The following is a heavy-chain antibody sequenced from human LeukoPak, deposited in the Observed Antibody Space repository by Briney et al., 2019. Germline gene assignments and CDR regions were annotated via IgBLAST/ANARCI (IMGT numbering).Heavy chain of an antibody. CDR2: VKPDGSEK. CDR3: AKVVGSSGWYPDAFDI. J-gene: IGHJ3*02. D-gene: IGHD6-19*01. Sequence: PGGSLRLSCAASGFTSSNYWMTWVRQAPGKGLEWVAHVKPDGSEKSYVDSVKGRFTISRDNSKNTLYLQMNSLRAEDTAVYYCAKVVGSSGWYPDAFDIWGQGTMVTVSS. V-gene: IGHV3-7*01. CDR1: GFTSSNYW.